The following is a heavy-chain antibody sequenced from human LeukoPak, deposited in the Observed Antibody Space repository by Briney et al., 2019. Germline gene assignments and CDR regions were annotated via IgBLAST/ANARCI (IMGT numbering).Heavy chain of an antibody. J-gene: IGHJ4*02. CDR2: ISAYNGNT. CDR3: ARDIPGDSSGYYFYYFDY. Sequence: GASVKVSCTASGYTFNTYGIRWVRQAPGQGLEWMGWISAYNGNTEYAQKFQGRVTLTTDTSTSTAYMELRSLRSDDTAVYYCARDIPGDSSGYYFYYFDYWGQGTLVTVSS. V-gene: IGHV1-18*01. CDR1: GYTFNTYG. D-gene: IGHD3-22*01.